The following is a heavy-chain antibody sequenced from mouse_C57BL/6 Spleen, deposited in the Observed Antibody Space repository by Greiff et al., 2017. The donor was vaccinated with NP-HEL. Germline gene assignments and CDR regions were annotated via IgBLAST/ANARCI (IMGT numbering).Heavy chain of an antibody. Sequence: EVMLVESGGGLVKPGGSLKLSCAASGFTFSSYAMSWVRQTPEKRLEWVATISDGGSYTYYPDNVKGRFTISRDNAKNNLYLQMSHLKSEDTAMYYCARDYGNYVGYYFDYWGQGTTLTVSS. CDR3: ARDYGNYVGYYFDY. CDR1: GFTFSSYA. J-gene: IGHJ2*01. CDR2: ISDGGSYT. D-gene: IGHD2-1*01. V-gene: IGHV5-4*01.